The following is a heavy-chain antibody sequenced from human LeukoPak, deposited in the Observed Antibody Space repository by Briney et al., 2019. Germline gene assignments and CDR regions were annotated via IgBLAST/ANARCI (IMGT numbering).Heavy chain of an antibody. Sequence: SETLSLTCAVYGGSFSGYYWSWIRQPPGKGLEWIGYIYYSGSTNYNPSLKSRVTISVDTSKNQFSLKLSSVTAADTAVYYCARGRWQFDYWGQGTLVTVSS. CDR2: IYYSGST. V-gene: IGHV4-59*01. CDR3: ARGRWQFDY. D-gene: IGHD5-24*01. CDR1: GGSFSGYY. J-gene: IGHJ4*02.